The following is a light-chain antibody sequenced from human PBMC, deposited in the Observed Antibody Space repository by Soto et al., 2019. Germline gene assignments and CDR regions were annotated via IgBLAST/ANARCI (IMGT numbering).Light chain of an antibody. J-gene: IGLJ1*01. Sequence: QAVVTQPPSASGTPGQRVTISCSGSSSNIGSNTVNWYQQITGTAPKLLIYNDNQRPSGVPDRFSGSKSGTSGSLAISGLQSEDEGDYYCSSFAGSNNFPYVFGTGTKLTVL. CDR1: SSNIGSNT. CDR3: SSFAGSNNFPYV. CDR2: NDN. V-gene: IGLV1-44*01.